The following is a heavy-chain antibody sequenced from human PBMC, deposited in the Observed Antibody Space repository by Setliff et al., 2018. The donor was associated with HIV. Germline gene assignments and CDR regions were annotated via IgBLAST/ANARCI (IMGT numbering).Heavy chain of an antibody. CDR1: GFTFRNYW. CDR3: VRDGGSTSYNFLYYYGMDV. V-gene: IGHV3-7*01. CDR2: IKQDGNEK. D-gene: IGHD2-2*01. Sequence: PGGSLRLSCAASGFTFRNYWMSWVRQAPGKGLEWVASIKQDGNEKHYVDSVMGRFTVSRDNAWTSLSLQMNSLRAEDTALYYCVRDGGSTSYNFLYYYGMDVWGQGTMVTVSS. J-gene: IGHJ6*02.